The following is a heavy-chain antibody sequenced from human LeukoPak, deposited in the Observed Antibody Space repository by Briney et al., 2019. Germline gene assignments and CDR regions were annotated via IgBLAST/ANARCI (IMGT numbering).Heavy chain of an antibody. V-gene: IGHV4-4*07. CDR2: IYTSGTT. CDR3: ARFSSIAAAFDY. Sequence: ASETLSLTCTVSGGSISNYYWSWIRQPAGKGLEWIGRIYTSGTTHYNPSLKSRVTMSVDTSKNQFSLNLSSVTAADTAVYYCARFSSIAAAFDYWGLGTLVTVSS. D-gene: IGHD6-13*01. CDR1: GGSISNYY. J-gene: IGHJ4*02.